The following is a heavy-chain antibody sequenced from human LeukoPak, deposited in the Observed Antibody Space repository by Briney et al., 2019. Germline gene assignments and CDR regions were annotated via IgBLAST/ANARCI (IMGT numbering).Heavy chain of an antibody. D-gene: IGHD5-24*01. CDR1: GDSVSSNSAA. J-gene: IGHJ3*01. CDR2: TYYRSKWHN. CDR3: ARGGQGDGYSADEAFDF. V-gene: IGHV6-1*01. Sequence: SQTLSLTCAISGDSVSSNSAAWNWIRQSPARGLEWLGRTYYRSKWHNDYAPSVKSRITINPDTSKNQFSLQLNSVTPEDTAVYYCARGGQGDGYSADEAFDFWGQGTMVTVSS.